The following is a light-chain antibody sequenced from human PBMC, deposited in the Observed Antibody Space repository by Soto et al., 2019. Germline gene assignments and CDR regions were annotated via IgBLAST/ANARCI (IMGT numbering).Light chain of an antibody. Sequence: QSALTQPPSASGSPGQPVTMSCTGTSSDVGGYNFVSWYQQHPGKAPKLMIYEVSKRPSGVPDRFSGSKSGNTASLTVSGLQAEDDADYYCSSYAGSNNYVFGTGTKVTVL. V-gene: IGLV2-8*01. CDR1: SSDVGGYNF. CDR2: EVS. CDR3: SSYAGSNNYV. J-gene: IGLJ1*01.